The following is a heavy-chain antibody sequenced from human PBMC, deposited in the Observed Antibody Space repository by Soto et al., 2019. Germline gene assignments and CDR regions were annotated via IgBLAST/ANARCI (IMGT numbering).Heavy chain of an antibody. Sequence: QVPLVESGGGVVQPGRSLRLSCAASGLTFSTYAMHWVRLAPGKGLEWVTVISYDGSNEYYADSVKGRFTISRDNSKNTLYLQMNSLRVEDTAVYYCARDRRYYGSATSPDYWGQGTLVTVSS. D-gene: IGHD3-10*01. CDR2: ISYDGSNE. CDR3: ARDRRYYGSATSPDY. CDR1: GLTFSTYA. J-gene: IGHJ4*02. V-gene: IGHV3-30-3*01.